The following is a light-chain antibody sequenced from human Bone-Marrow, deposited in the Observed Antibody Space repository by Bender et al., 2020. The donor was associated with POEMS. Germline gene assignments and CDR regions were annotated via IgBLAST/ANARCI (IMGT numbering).Light chain of an antibody. V-gene: IGLV2-14*02. CDR3: SSSTGSSTRV. J-gene: IGLJ3*02. CDR2: EGS. Sequence: QSALTQPASVSGSPGQSITLSCTGISSDIGSYNFVSWYQYHPGKAPKLMIYEGSKRPSGVSDRFSGSGSGNTASLTISGLQAEDEADYYCSSSTGSSTRVFGGGTKLTVL. CDR1: SSDIGSYNF.